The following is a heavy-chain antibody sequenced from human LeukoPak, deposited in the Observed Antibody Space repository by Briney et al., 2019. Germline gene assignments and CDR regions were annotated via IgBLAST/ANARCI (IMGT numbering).Heavy chain of an antibody. Sequence: PSETLSLTCTVSGGSISSYYWSWIRQPPGKGLEWIGYIYYSGSTNYNPSLKSRVTISVDTSKNQFSLKLSSVTAADTAVYYCARPDYYDSSGQPFDIWGQGTMVTVSS. V-gene: IGHV4-59*08. J-gene: IGHJ3*02. CDR3: ARPDYYDSSGQPFDI. D-gene: IGHD3-22*01. CDR1: GGSISSYY. CDR2: IYYSGST.